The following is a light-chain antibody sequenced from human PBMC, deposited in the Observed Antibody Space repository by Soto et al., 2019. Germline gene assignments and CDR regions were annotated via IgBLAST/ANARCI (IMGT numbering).Light chain of an antibody. CDR3: QQYRSSPYT. Sequence: ELVLTQSPGTLSLSPGDRATLSCRASTSANSNYLARYQQKRGQAPRLLIYATASRATGIPGRFSGSGSGTDFTLTITRLEPEDFAVYYGQQYRSSPYTFGQGTKLDIK. CDR2: ATA. J-gene: IGKJ2*01. V-gene: IGKV3-20*01. CDR1: TSANSNY.